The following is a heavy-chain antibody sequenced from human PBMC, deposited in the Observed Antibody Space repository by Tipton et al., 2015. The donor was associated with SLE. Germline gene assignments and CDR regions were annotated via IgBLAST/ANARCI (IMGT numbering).Heavy chain of an antibody. V-gene: IGHV4-38-2*02. D-gene: IGHD6-19*01. CDR3: ARLSSGWPDYFDY. J-gene: IGHJ4*02. CDR2: IYHSGST. Sequence: TLSLTCTVSGGSISSGYYCGWIRQPPGKGLEWIGSIYHSGSTYYNPSLKSRVTISVDTSKNQFSLKLGSVTAADTAVYYCARLSSGWPDYFDYWGQGTLVTVSS. CDR1: GGSISSGYY.